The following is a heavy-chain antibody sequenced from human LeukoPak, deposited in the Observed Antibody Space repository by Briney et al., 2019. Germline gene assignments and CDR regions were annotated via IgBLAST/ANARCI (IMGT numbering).Heavy chain of an antibody. CDR1: GFTVCSNY. V-gene: IGHV3-53*01. J-gene: IGHJ6*02. CDR2: IYSGGST. Sequence: GGSLRLSCAASGFTVCSNYMSWVRQAPGKGLEWVSVIYSGGSTYYADSVKGRFTISRDNSKNTLYLQMNSLRAEDTAVYYCARGLPQYYYYGMDVWGQGTTVTVSS. CDR3: ARGLPQYYYYGMDV.